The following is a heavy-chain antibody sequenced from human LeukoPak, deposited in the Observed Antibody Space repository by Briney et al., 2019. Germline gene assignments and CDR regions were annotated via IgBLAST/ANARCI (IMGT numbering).Heavy chain of an antibody. J-gene: IGHJ4*02. Sequence: GRSLRLSCAASGFTFSSYGMHWVRQAPGKGLEWVADITYDGSTKYYADSVKGRFTISRDNSKNMLYLQMNSLRPEDTAVYYCAKSPSQATVTTVYRFWGQGTLVTVSS. CDR1: GFTFSSYG. V-gene: IGHV3-30*18. CDR3: AKSPSQATVTTVYRF. CDR2: ITYDGSTK. D-gene: IGHD4-11*01.